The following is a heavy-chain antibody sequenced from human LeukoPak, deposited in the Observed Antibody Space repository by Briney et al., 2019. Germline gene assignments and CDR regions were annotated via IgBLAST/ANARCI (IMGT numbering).Heavy chain of an antibody. D-gene: IGHD1-7*01. CDR1: GFTFSTYW. Sequence: AGGSLTLSCAASGFTFSTYWMSWVRQSPGKGLEWVANIKPDGREKNYADSVKGRFTLSRDNAENSLFLQMNSLRAEDTAVYYCVRGNLVFDYWGQGALVTVSS. CDR3: VRGNLVFDY. CDR2: IKPDGREK. V-gene: IGHV3-7*01. J-gene: IGHJ4*02.